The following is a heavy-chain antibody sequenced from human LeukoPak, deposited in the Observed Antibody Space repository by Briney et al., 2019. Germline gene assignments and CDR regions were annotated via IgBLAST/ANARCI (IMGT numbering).Heavy chain of an antibody. CDR3: AGGYYLYYFDY. CDR1: GGSISSYY. V-gene: IGHV4-59*01. D-gene: IGHD3-22*01. J-gene: IGHJ4*02. CDR2: IYYSGST. Sequence: SETLSLTCTVSGGSISSYYWSWIRQPPGKGLEWIGYIYYSGSTNYNPSLKSRVTISVDTSKNQFSLKLSSVTAADTAVYYCAGGYYLYYFDYWGQGTLVTVSS.